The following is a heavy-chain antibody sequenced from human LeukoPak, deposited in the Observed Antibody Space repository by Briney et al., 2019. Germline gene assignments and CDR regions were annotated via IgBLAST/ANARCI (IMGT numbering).Heavy chain of an antibody. V-gene: IGHV3-11*01. CDR2: ISSSGSTI. CDR3: AREYQSSGTGVFDI. D-gene: IGHD2-8*02. J-gene: IGHJ3*02. CDR1: GFTFSDYY. Sequence: PGGSLRLSCAASGFTFSDYYMSWIRQAPGKGLEGVSYISSSGSTIYYADSVKGRFTISRENAKNSLYLQMNSLRAEDTAVYYCAREYQSSGTGVFDIWGQGTMVTVSS.